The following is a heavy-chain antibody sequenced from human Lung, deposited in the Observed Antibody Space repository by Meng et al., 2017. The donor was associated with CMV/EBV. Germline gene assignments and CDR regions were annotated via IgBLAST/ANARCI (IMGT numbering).Heavy chain of an antibody. CDR1: GGSISSSTYY. D-gene: IGHD1-26*01. J-gene: IGHJ4*02. V-gene: IGHV4-39*07. Sequence: GSLRLSCTVSGGSISSSTYYWGWVRQPPGKGLEWIGSLYYSGSTYYNPSLKSRVTISVDTSMNQFSLKLSSVTAADTAMYYCARGDSGSYYFDYWGQGTXVTVYS. CDR3: ARGDSGSYYFDY. CDR2: LYYSGST.